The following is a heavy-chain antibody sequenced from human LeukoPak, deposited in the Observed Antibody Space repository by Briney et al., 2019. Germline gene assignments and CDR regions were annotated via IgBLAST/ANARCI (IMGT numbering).Heavy chain of an antibody. CDR2: ISSSSSTI. J-gene: IGHJ4*02. V-gene: IGHV3-48*02. CDR3: ARDRRAMGHC. D-gene: IGHD5-18*01. CDR1: GFTFSSNW. Sequence: GGSLRLSCAASGFTFSSNWMHWVRQAPGKGLEWVSYISSSSSTIYYADSVKGRFTISRDNAKNSLYLQMNSLRDEDTAVYYCARDRRAMGHCWGQGTLVTVSS.